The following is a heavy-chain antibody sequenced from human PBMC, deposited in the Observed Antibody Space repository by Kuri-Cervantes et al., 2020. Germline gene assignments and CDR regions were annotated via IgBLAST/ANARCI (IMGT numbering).Heavy chain of an antibody. CDR1: GYTFTSYA. J-gene: IGHJ2*01. D-gene: IGHD3-22*01. CDR3: ARDRVVVISSASYWYFDL. CDR2: INAGNGNT. V-gene: IGHV1-3*01. Sequence: ASVKVSCKASGYTFTSYAMHWVRQAPGQRLEWMGWINAGNGNTKYSQKFQGRVTITRDTSTSTVYMVLSSLRSEDTAVYYCARDRVVVISSASYWYFDLWGRGTLVTVSS.